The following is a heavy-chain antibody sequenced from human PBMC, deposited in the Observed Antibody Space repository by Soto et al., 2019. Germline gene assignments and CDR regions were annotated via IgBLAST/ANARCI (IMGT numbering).Heavy chain of an antibody. CDR2: IYYSGSN. J-gene: IGHJ4*02. V-gene: IGHV4-31*03. Sequence: PSETLCLTCTVSGGSISSVGYYWSWIRQHPGKGLEWIGYIYYSGSNYYNPSLKSRVSISVDTSKNQFSLNLSSVTAADTAIYYCARDRYGVPRGDYFDSWGQGILVTVSS. D-gene: IGHD4-17*01. CDR3: ARDRYGVPRGDYFDS. CDR1: GGSISSVGYY.